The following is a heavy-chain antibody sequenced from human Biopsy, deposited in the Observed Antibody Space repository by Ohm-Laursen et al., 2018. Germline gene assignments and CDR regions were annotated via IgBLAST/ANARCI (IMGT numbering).Heavy chain of an antibody. Sequence: PSDTLSLTCPVSGDSISSYYWSWIRQPPGQGLEYIGFIYSGGNTNYNPSLQNRVTMSVDTSKNQFSLKLSSVIAADTAVYYCARGRRTSGWPYFDNWGQGALVIVSP. CDR2: IYSGGNT. CDR1: GDSISSYY. J-gene: IGHJ4*02. D-gene: IGHD6-19*01. CDR3: ARGRRTSGWPYFDN. V-gene: IGHV4-59*07.